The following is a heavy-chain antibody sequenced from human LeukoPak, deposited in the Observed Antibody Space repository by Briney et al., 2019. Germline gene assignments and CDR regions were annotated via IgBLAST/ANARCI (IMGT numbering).Heavy chain of an antibody. J-gene: IGHJ4*02. CDR1: GYTFTSYD. V-gene: IGHV1-8*03. Sequence: ASVKVSCKASGYTFTSYDINWVRQATGQGLEWMGWMNPNSGNTGYAQKFQGRVTITRNTSISTAYMELSSLRSEDTAVYYCARGPPAAAEVYYFDYWGQGTLVTVSS. D-gene: IGHD2-2*01. CDR2: MNPNSGNT. CDR3: ARGPPAAAEVYYFDY.